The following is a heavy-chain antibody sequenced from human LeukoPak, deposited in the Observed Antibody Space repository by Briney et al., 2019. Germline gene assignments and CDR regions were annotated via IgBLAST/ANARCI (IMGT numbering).Heavy chain of an antibody. J-gene: IGHJ4*02. CDR3: AREEGPYDY. CDR1: GFTLRTYG. V-gene: IGHV3-33*05. Sequence: GGALRLSRAASGFTLRTYGMHWVRQAPGKGLEWVAAISYDGSNKYYEDSVKGRFTISRDNSKNTLYLQMNSLRAEDTAVYYCAREEGPYDYWGQGTLVTVSS. CDR2: ISYDGSNK.